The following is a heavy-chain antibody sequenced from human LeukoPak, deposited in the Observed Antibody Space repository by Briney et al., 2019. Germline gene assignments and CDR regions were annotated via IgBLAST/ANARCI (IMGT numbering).Heavy chain of an antibody. V-gene: IGHV1-58*01. J-gene: IGHJ6*04. D-gene: IGHD4-11*01. Sequence: SVTVSCTASGFTFTTSAVQSVRQARGDHVAGIGWIVVGSGNTNYAQRFQERVIITRDMSTSTAYMELSSVRSEDTAVYYCAAGGPADYRSIYDYGMDFWGRGTTVTVSS. CDR1: GFTFTTSA. CDR3: AAGGPADYRSIYDYGMDF. CDR2: IVVGSGNT.